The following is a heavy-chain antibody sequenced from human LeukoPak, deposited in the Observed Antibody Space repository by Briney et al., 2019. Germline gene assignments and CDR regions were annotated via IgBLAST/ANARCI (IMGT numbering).Heavy chain of an antibody. CDR3: AKGDYGGNNY. J-gene: IGHJ4*02. D-gene: IGHD4-23*01. CDR2: ISGSGGST. CDR1: GFTFSSYA. Sequence: HSGGSLRLSCATSGFTFSSYAMSWVRQAPGKGLEWVSGISGSGGSTYYADSVKGRFAISRDNSKNTLYLQMNSLRAEDTAVYYCAKGDYGGNNYWGQGTLVTVSS. V-gene: IGHV3-23*01.